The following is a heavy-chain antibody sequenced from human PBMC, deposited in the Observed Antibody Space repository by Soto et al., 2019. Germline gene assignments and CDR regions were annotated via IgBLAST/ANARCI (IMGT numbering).Heavy chain of an antibody. Sequence: GASVKVSCKASGGTFSSYAISWVRQAPGQGLEWMGGIIPIFGTANYAQKFQGRVTITADESTSTAYMELSSLRSEDTAVYYCARRGPSSSSEYYYYYYGMDVWRQGTTVTVSS. CDR1: GGTFSSYA. CDR3: ARRGPSSSSEYYYYYYGMDV. D-gene: IGHD6-6*01. J-gene: IGHJ6*02. V-gene: IGHV1-69*13. CDR2: IIPIFGTA.